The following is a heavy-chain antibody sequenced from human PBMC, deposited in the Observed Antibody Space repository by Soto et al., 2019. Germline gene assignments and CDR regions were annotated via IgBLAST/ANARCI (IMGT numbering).Heavy chain of an antibody. D-gene: IGHD3-10*01. CDR2: IYHSGSI. CDR3: ASKFGELLADAFDI. V-gene: IGHV4-4*02. Sequence: QVHLQESGPGLVKPSGTLSLTCTVSNASISSRKWWTWVRQTPGKGLEWIGEIYHSGSINHNPSLKSRFTTSVDNSKNQFSLKMTSVTAADTGVYYCASKFGELLADAFDIWGQGTVVTVSS. J-gene: IGHJ3*02. CDR1: NASISSRKW.